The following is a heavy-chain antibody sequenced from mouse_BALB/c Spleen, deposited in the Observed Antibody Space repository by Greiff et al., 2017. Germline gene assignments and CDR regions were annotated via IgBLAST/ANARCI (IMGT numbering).Heavy chain of an antibody. D-gene: IGHD2-4*01. J-gene: IGHJ4*01. CDR1: GYSITSDYA. Sequence: DVKLQESGPGLVKPSQSLSLTCTVTGYSITSDYAWNWIRQFPGNKLEWMGYISYSGSTSYNPSLKSRISITRDTSKNQFFLQLNSVTTEDTATYYCAVYDYDGAMDYWGQGTSVTVSS. CDR2: ISYSGST. V-gene: IGHV3-2*02. CDR3: AVYDYDGAMDY.